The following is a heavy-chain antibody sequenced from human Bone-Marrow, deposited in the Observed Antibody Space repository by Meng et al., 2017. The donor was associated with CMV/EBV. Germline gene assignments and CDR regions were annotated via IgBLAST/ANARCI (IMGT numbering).Heavy chain of an antibody. CDR3: CRKANWNPGFDP. V-gene: IGHV5-51*01. J-gene: IGHJ5*02. CDR1: GYSFTSYW. D-gene: IGHD1-20*01. CDR2: IYPGDSDT. Sequence: KVSCKGSGYSFTSYWIAWVRQMPGKGLEWMGIIYPGDSDTRYSPSFQGQVTISADKSISTAYLQWSSLKASDTAMYYWCRKANWNPGFDPWGQGTLVTVSS.